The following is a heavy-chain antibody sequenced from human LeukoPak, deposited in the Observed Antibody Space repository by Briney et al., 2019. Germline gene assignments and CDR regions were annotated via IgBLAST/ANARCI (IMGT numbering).Heavy chain of an antibody. CDR1: GFTCSSYW. CDR3: ARDSRGSGYSNFDY. Sequence: PGGPLRLPCAASGFTCSSYWMSWVRQAPGKGMEWVANIKQDGSEKYYVHSVKGRFTISRDNAKNSLYLQMNSLRAEDTAVYYCARDSRGSGYSNFDYWGQGTLVTVSS. V-gene: IGHV3-7*01. CDR2: IKQDGSEK. J-gene: IGHJ4*02. D-gene: IGHD3-22*01.